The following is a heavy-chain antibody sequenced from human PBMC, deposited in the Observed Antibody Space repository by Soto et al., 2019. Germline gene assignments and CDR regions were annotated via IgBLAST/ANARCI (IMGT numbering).Heavy chain of an antibody. Sequence: QVQLVESGGGVVQPGTSLRLSCEASGFTFSGFGMHWVRQAPGKGLEWVAVIWYDGSKKYYADCVKGRFTISRDNSKNALYLEMSSLRAGDTAVYYCARGRGGSYGGNSAHFDIWGQGTLVTVSS. CDR2: IWYDGSKK. CDR3: ARGRGGSYGGNSAHFDI. V-gene: IGHV3-33*01. D-gene: IGHD4-17*01. CDR1: GFTFSGFG. J-gene: IGHJ3*02.